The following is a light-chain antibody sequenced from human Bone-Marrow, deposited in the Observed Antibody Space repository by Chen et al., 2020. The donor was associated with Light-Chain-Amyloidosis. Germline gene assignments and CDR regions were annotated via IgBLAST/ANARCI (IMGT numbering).Light chain of an antibody. CDR3: QQYYSGPPRT. Sequence: IVMTQSPDSLAVSLGERATSNCKSSQSVLSSSNNKNYLAWYQQKPGQPPKLLIYWASTGESGVPDRFSGSGSGTDFTLTISSLQAEDVAVYYCQQYYSGPPRTFGQGTKVEIK. CDR1: QSVLSSSNNKNY. V-gene: IGKV4-1*01. CDR2: WAS. J-gene: IGKJ1*01.